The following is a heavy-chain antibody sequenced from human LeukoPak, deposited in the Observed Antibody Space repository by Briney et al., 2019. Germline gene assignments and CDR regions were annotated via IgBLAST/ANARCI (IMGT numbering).Heavy chain of an antibody. Sequence: PSETLSLTCTVSGDSINDYYWGWIRQPPPKGLGWIGYIYITGSTRYNPSLESRVTISVDTSKNQFSLLLNSVTPEDTALYYCARGGTGYCSTPNCYFNSWGQGTLVTVSS. V-gene: IGHV4-59*12. CDR3: ARGGTGYCSTPNCYFNS. J-gene: IGHJ4*02. D-gene: IGHD2-8*01. CDR2: IYITGST. CDR1: GDSINDYY.